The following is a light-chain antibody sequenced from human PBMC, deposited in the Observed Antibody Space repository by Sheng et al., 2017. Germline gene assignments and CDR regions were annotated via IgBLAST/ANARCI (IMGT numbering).Light chain of an antibody. J-gene: IGLJ3*02. Sequence: QSALTQPASVSGSPGQSITISCTGTSSDVGGYNYVSWYQQHPGKAPKLMIYDVSNRPSGVSNLFSGSKSGNTASLTISGLQAEDEADYYCQSYDSSLGRVFGGGTKLTVL. CDR1: SSDVGGYNY. CDR2: DVS. V-gene: IGLV2-14*01. CDR3: QSYDSSLGRV.